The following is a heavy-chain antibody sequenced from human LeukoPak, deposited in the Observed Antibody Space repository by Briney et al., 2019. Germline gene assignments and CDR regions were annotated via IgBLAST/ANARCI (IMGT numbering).Heavy chain of an antibody. CDR3: AKDLMHSS. J-gene: IGHJ4*02. Sequence: GGSLRLSCAVSGFTFSNAWMNWVRQAPGKGLEWVSAISGSGGSTYYADSVKGRFTISRDNSKNTLYLQMNSLRAEDTAVYYCAKDLMHSSWGQGTLVTVSS. CDR1: GFTFSNAW. CDR2: ISGSGGST. D-gene: IGHD6-13*01. V-gene: IGHV3-23*01.